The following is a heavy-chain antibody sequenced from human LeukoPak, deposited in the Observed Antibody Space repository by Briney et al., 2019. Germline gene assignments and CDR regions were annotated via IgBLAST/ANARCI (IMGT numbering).Heavy chain of an antibody. CDR1: GFTFSSHW. J-gene: IGHJ4*02. D-gene: IGHD3-10*01. CDR2: IKQDGSEK. V-gene: IGHV3-7*03. CDR3: AKGPTGSGRFEH. Sequence: QSGGSLRLSCAASGFTFSSHWMSWVRQAPGKGLEWVANIKQDGSEKYYVDSVRGRFTISRDNAKNSLYLQMNSLSIDDTALYYCAKGPTGSGRFEHWGQGAQVTVSS.